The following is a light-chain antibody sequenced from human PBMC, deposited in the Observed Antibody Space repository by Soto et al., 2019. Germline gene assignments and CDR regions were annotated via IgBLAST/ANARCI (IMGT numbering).Light chain of an antibody. Sequence: DIQMTLFPSTLSASVGDRVTITCRASQSISHWLAWYQQRQGKAPKLLIYDASSLQIGAPSRFSGSGSGTEFTLTISSLQPDDFATYYCQQYNSDSPTFGQGTKLDIK. CDR3: QQYNSDSPT. CDR2: DAS. J-gene: IGKJ2*01. CDR1: QSISHW. V-gene: IGKV1-5*01.